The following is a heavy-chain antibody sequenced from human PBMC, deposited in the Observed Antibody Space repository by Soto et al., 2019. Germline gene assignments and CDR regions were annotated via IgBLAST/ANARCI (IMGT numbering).Heavy chain of an antibody. D-gene: IGHD2-2*02. CDR1: GGSISSSNW. CDR3: VYFPPFVLDV. Sequence: QVQLQESGPGLVKPSGPLSLTCAVSGGSISSSNWWSWVRQPPGKGLEWIGEIYHSGSSNYHPSLNSRLTTSVARAKHQFLLTLRSRTVADTAVYDCVYFPPFVLDVWGQGTTVTVSS. J-gene: IGHJ6*01. V-gene: IGHV4-4*02. CDR2: IYHSGSS.